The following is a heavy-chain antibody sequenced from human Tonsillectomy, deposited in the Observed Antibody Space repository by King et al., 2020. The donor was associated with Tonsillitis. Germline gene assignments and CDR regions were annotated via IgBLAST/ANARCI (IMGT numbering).Heavy chain of an antibody. CDR1: GFTFSSYW. CDR3: ARDMTMGIEHAFDI. Sequence: VQLVESGGGLVQPGGSLRLSCAASGFTFSSYWMHWVRQAPGKGLVWVSRINSDGSSTSYADSVKGRFTISRDNAKTTLYLQMNSLRAEDTAVYYCARDMTMGIEHAFDIWGQGTMVTVSS. D-gene: IGHD2-21*01. V-gene: IGHV3-74*01. J-gene: IGHJ3*02. CDR2: INSDGSST.